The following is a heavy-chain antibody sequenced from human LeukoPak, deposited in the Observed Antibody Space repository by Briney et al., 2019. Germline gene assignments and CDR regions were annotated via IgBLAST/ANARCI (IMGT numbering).Heavy chain of an antibody. CDR3: AKGGVREVSRTYFDY. Sequence: GGSLRLSCAASGFTFSMYAINWVRQAPGKGLEWVSVIGGPSGGTYYADSVKGRFTISRDNSKSTLYLQMNSLRVADTAVYYCAKGGVREVSRTYFDYWGQGTLVTVSS. J-gene: IGHJ4*02. V-gene: IGHV3-23*01. D-gene: IGHD3-16*01. CDR1: GFTFSMYA. CDR2: IGGPSGGT.